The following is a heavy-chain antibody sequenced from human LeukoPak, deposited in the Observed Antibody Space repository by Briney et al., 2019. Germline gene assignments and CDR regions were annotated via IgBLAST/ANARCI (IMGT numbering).Heavy chain of an antibody. CDR3: ARSLWQNRGFDY. CDR1: GYSISSGYY. Sequence: SETLSISCAVSGYSISSGYYWGWIRQPPAKALEWIGSISHSGSTYYNPSLKSRVTISVDTSKNQFSLKLSSVTAADTAVYYCARSLWQNRGFDYWGQGTLVTVSS. D-gene: IGHD1-14*01. J-gene: IGHJ4*02. V-gene: IGHV4-38-2*01. CDR2: ISHSGST.